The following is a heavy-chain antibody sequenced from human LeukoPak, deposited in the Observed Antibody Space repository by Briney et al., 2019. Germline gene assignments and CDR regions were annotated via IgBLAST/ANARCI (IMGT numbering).Heavy chain of an antibody. CDR3: AKTPHYGYSSGWYPWYFDS. CDR2: ISGGGATT. Sequence: GGSPRLSCAASGFTFSSYAMSWVRQAPGKGLEWVSTISGGGATTYYADSVKGRFTISRDNSKNTLYLQMNSLRAEDTAVYYCAKTPHYGYSSGWYPWYFDSWGQGTLVTVSS. CDR1: GFTFSSYA. J-gene: IGHJ4*02. D-gene: IGHD6-19*01. V-gene: IGHV3-23*01.